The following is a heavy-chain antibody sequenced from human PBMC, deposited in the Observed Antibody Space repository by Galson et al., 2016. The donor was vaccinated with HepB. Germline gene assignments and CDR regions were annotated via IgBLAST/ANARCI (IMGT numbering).Heavy chain of an antibody. J-gene: IGHJ5*02. D-gene: IGHD3-10*01. V-gene: IGHV5-10-1*01. CDR1: GYKFTSYW. CDR2: IDPSDSYT. Sequence: QSGAEVKKPGESLRISCKGSGYKFTSYWISWVRQMPGKGLEWMGRIDPSDSYTKYSPSFEGHVTISADKSISTAYLEWSSLKASDTAMYYCARQPTPFMIRGIISNWFDPWGQGTLVTVSS. CDR3: ARQPTPFMIRGIISNWFDP.